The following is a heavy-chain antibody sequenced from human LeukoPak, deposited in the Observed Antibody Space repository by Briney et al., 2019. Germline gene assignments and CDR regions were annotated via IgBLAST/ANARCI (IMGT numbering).Heavy chain of an antibody. D-gene: IGHD5-18*01. V-gene: IGHV3-23*01. J-gene: IGHJ6*02. CDR2: IDSDSART. CDR3: SARQLLYGMHF. CDR1: GFAFDKYA. Sequence: PGGSLRLSCSAFGFAFDKYAMNWVRQAPEKGLEWVSTIDSDSARTYYADSVNGRFTISRDNYKNILHLQLNSLRAEDTAVYYCSARQLLYGMHFWGQGTTVTVSS.